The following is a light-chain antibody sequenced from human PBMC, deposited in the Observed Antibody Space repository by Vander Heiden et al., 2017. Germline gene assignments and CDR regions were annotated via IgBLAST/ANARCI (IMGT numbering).Light chain of an antibody. CDR1: SSNIGAGYD. CDR2: GNN. CDR3: QSSDSSLGGLV. V-gene: IGLV1-40*01. J-gene: IGLJ2*01. Sequence: QSVLTPPPSASVAPGRSVTISSTGSSSNIGAGYDVHWYQRLPGTAPKLLIYGNNNRPSGVPDRFSGSRSGTSVSLAITGLQAEDEADYYCQSSDSSLGGLVFGGGTKLTVL.